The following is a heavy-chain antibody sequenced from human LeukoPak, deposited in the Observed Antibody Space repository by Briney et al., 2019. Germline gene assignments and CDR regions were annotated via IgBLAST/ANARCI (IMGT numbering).Heavy chain of an antibody. CDR1: GFTFSRYW. J-gene: IGHJ5*02. V-gene: IGHV3-7*01. D-gene: IGHD3-22*01. Sequence: PGGSLRLSCAASGFTFSRYWMSWVRQAPGKGLEWVASIKPDGSEKYYVDSVKGRFTISRDNAKNSLYLQMNSLRVEDTAVYYCARDLSPPMVITTRWFDPWGQGTLVTVSS. CDR2: IKPDGSEK. CDR3: ARDLSPPMVITTRWFDP.